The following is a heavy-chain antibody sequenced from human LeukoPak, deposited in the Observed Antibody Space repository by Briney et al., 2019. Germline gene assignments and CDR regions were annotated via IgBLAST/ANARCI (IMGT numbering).Heavy chain of an antibody. CDR2: LAYDGTNQ. J-gene: IGHJ4*02. V-gene: IGHV3-30*04. D-gene: IGHD4-17*01. Sequence: GGSLRLSCVTSGFTFNIYAMHWVRHAPGKGLEWVALLAYDGTNQYYADSVKGRFTISRDNSKNTLYLQMNSLRAEDTAVYYCARRGTTVTNIDYWGQGTLVTVSS. CDR1: GFTFNIYA. CDR3: ARRGTTVTNIDY.